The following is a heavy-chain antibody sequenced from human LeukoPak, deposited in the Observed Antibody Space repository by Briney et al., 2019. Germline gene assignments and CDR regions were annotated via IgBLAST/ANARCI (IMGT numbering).Heavy chain of an antibody. V-gene: IGHV4-59*08. CDR2: IYYSGST. Sequence: PSETLSLTCTVSGGSISSYYWSWIRQPPGKGLEWIGYIYYSGSTNYNPSLKSRVTISVDTSKNQFSLKLSSVTAADTAVYYCARLRPLLWFGELSGGMDVWGQGTTVTISS. CDR3: ARLRPLLWFGELSGGMDV. CDR1: GGSISSYY. J-gene: IGHJ6*02. D-gene: IGHD3-10*01.